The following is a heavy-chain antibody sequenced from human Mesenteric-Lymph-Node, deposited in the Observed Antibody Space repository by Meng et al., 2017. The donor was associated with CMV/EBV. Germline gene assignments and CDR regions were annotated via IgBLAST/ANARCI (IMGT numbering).Heavy chain of an antibody. Sequence: GGSLRLSCVASGFTLSNYVVHWVRQAPGKGLEWVAAIGSDVISKYIADSVKGRFAISRDNTKDTVYLQVNGLTTEDTAVYYCAREGASSGYFGYFDYWGQGTLVTVSS. D-gene: IGHD3-22*01. CDR1: GFTLSNYV. J-gene: IGHJ4*02. CDR2: IGSDVISK. V-gene: IGHV3-30*09. CDR3: AREGASSGYFGYFDY.